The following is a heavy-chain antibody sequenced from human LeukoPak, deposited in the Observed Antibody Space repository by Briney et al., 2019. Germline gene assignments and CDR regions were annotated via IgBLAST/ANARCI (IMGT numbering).Heavy chain of an antibody. CDR2: INPNSGGA. CDR3: ARSSPPTYYHFYYYMDV. Sequence: ASVNVSCKASGYTFTGYYMHWVRQAPGQGLEWMGWINPNSGGAKYAQNFQGRVIMTTDMSISTAYMELTSLRSDDTAVYYCARSSPPTYYHFYYYMDVWGKGSTVTVSS. J-gene: IGHJ6*03. D-gene: IGHD6-13*01. CDR1: GYTFTGYY. V-gene: IGHV1-2*02.